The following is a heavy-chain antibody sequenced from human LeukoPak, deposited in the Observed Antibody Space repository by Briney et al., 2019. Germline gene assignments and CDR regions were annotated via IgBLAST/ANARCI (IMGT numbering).Heavy chain of an antibody. V-gene: IGHV1-8*03. Sequence: ASVKVSCKASGYTFTSYDINWVRQATGQGLECMGWMNPNSGNTGYAQKFQGRVTSTRNTSISTAYMELSRLRSEDTAVYYCARGRRYCSGYCFDDWGQGTLVTVSS. D-gene: IGHD2-15*01. CDR3: ARGRRYCSGYCFDD. CDR1: GYTFTSYD. CDR2: MNPNSGNT. J-gene: IGHJ4*02.